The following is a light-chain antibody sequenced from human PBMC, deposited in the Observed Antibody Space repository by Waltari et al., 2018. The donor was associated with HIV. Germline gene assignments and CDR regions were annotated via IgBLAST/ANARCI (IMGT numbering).Light chain of an antibody. CDR1: RCNIGTGSY. Sequence: QSVPTPPPSVSGAPGHRVTIASTGHRCNIGTGSYVQWHQHLPATPPNLPIYGDSNHPPGVPDRFSASRSDTSAALAITGLQAEDEADYYCRCYDRSLSGSFVFGAGTKVTVL. J-gene: IGLJ1*01. CDR3: RCYDRSLSGSFV. V-gene: IGLV1-40*01. CDR2: GDS.